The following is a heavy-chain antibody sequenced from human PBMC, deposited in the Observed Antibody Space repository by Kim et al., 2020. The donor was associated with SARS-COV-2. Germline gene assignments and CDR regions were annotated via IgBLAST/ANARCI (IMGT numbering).Heavy chain of an antibody. D-gene: IGHD3-22*01. CDR1: GFTFSSYG. Sequence: RGSLRLSCAASGFTFSSYGMHWVRQAPGKGLEWVAVISYDGSNKYYADSVKGRFTISRDNSKKTLYLQMNSLRAEDTAVYYCAKDKLLYYYDSSGYCDYWDQGTLVTVSS. CDR3: AKDKLLYYYDSSGYCDY. J-gene: IGHJ4*02. V-gene: IGHV3-30*18. CDR2: ISYDGSNK.